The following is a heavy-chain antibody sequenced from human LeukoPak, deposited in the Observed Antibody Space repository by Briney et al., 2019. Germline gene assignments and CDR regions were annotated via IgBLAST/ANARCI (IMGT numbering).Heavy chain of an antibody. D-gene: IGHD6-13*01. CDR1: GGSITSHY. CDR3: AGDTGQQPYPDY. J-gene: IGHJ4*02. Sequence: SETLSLTCTVSGGSITSHYWSWIRQPAGKRLEWIGRIKSGGSTNYNPSLKSRVTMSVETSKNQFSLKLDSVTAADTAVYYCAGDTGQQPYPDYWGQGALVTVSS. CDR2: IKSGGST. V-gene: IGHV4-4*07.